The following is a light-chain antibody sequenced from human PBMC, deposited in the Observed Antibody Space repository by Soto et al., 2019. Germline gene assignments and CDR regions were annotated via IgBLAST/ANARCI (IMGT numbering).Light chain of an antibody. V-gene: IGLV2-23*02. CDR3: CSYAGSSTYV. CDR2: EVS. J-gene: IGLJ1*01. CDR1: SSDVGSYNL. Sequence: QSVLTQPASVSGSPGQSITISCTGTSSDVGSYNLVSWYQQHPGKAPKVMIYEVSKRPSGVPNRFSGSKSGNTASLTISGLQPEDEADYYCCSYAGSSTYVFGTGTKLTVL.